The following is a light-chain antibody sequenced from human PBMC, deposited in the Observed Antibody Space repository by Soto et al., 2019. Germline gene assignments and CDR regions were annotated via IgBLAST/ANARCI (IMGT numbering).Light chain of an antibody. CDR2: GAS. CDR3: QQYGSSRCT. V-gene: IGKV3-20*01. J-gene: IGKJ1*01. Sequence: EIVLTQSPGTLSLSPGERATLSCRASQSVSSSYLAWYQQKPGQAPSLLIYGASSRATGIPDRFSGSGSVTDITLTISRLEPEDFAVYYCQQYGSSRCTVGQGTK. CDR1: QSVSSSY.